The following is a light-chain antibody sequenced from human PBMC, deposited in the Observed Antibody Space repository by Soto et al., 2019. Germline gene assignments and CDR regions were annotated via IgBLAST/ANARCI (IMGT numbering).Light chain of an antibody. J-gene: IGLJ3*02. CDR1: SSDVGGYNY. Sequence: QSALTQPASVSGSPGQSITISCTGTSSDVGGYNYVSWYQQHPGKAPKLIIYEVTHRPSGVSNRFSGSKSGNTASLTISGLQAEDEAAYYCRSYTNIATWVFGGGTKVTVL. CDR3: RSYTNIATWV. CDR2: EVT. V-gene: IGLV2-14*01.